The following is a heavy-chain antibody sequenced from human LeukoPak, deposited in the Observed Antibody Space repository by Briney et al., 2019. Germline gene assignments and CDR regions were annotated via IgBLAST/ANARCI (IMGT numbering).Heavy chain of an antibody. Sequence: ASVKVSCKASGYTFTSYAMHWVRQAPGQRLEWMGWINAGNGNTKYSQKFQGRVTITADESTSTAYMELSSLRSEDTAVYYCARDYCSGGSCQRNEYYYYGMDVWGQGTTVTVSS. J-gene: IGHJ6*02. CDR1: GYTFTSYA. D-gene: IGHD2-15*01. CDR2: INAGNGNT. CDR3: ARDYCSGGSCQRNEYYYYGMDV. V-gene: IGHV1-3*01.